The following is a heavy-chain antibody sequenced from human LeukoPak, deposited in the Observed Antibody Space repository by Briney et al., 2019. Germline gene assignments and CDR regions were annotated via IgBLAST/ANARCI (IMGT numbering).Heavy chain of an antibody. V-gene: IGHV1-46*01. CDR3: AREITIFGVATSNWFDP. J-gene: IGHJ5*02. CDR1: GYIFTSFY. Sequence: GASVKVSCKASGYIFTSFYMHWVRQAPGQGLEWMGIINPSGGNTGYAQKFQGRVTMTRDTSTSTVYMELSRLRSEDTAVYYCAREITIFGVATSNWFDPWGQGTLVTVSS. CDR2: INPSGGNT. D-gene: IGHD3-3*01.